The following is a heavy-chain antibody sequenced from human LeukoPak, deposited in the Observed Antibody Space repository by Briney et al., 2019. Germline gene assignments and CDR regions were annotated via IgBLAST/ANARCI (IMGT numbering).Heavy chain of an antibody. CDR3: ARGLRGYYFDY. Sequence: GGSLRLSCAASGFTFSDYYMSWLRQAPGKRLEWVSYISSSGSTIYYADSGKGRFTISRDNAKNSLYLQVNSLRAEDTAVYYCARGLRGYYFDYWGQGTLVTVSS. V-gene: IGHV3-11*01. D-gene: IGHD3-16*01. CDR2: ISSSGSTI. J-gene: IGHJ4*02. CDR1: GFTFSDYY.